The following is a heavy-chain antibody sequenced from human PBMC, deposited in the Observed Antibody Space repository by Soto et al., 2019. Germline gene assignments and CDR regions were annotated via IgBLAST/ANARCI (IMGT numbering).Heavy chain of an antibody. Sequence: PSETLSLTCTVSGGSISSYYWSWIRQPPGKGLEWIGYIYYSGSTNYNPSLKSRVTISVDTSKNQFSLKLSSVTAADTAVYYCARAAIAAAAWGCFDPWGQGTLVTVSS. J-gene: IGHJ5*02. V-gene: IGHV4-59*01. CDR1: GGSISSYY. D-gene: IGHD6-13*01. CDR2: IYYSGST. CDR3: ARAAIAAAAWGCFDP.